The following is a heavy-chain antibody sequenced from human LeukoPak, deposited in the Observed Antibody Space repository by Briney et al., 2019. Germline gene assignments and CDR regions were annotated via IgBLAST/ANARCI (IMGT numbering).Heavy chain of an antibody. J-gene: IGHJ2*01. CDR3: ARPAGEQWLVRRALRYWYFDL. Sequence: PSETLSLTCTVSGGSLSSYCRGWVRQPPETGMGWIGDIYNIASTNYTPSLKSRVTISVDTSKNQFSLKRSSVTAADTAVYYCARPAGEQWLVRRALRYWYFDLWGRGTLVTVSS. CDR1: GGSLSSYC. V-gene: IGHV4-59*01. D-gene: IGHD6-19*01. CDR2: IYNIAST.